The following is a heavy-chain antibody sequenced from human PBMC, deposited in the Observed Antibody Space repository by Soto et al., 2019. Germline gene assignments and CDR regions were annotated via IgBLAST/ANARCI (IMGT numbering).Heavy chain of an antibody. D-gene: IGHD2-21*01. CDR3: ARGVASAFDI. J-gene: IGHJ3*02. CDR2: VSTYTDNT. CDR1: GYTFTNYG. V-gene: IGHV1-18*01. Sequence: GASVKVSCKASGYTFTNYGISWVRQAPGQGLEWMGWVSTYTDNTNYAQNLQGRVTMTTNTSTSTAYMELRSLRSDDTAVYYCARGVASAFDIWGQGTMVTVS.